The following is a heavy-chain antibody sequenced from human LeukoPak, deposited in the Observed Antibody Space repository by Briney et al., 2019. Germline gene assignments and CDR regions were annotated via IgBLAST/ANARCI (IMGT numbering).Heavy chain of an antibody. CDR3: ARDDSSGYWNFDY. Sequence: GGSLRLSCAASGFTVSSNYMSWVRQAPGKGLEWVSVIYSGGSTYYADSVKGRFTISRDNSKNTLYLQMNSLRAEDTAVYYCARDDSSGYWNFDYWGQGTLVTVSS. CDR2: IYSGGST. CDR1: GFTVSSNY. J-gene: IGHJ4*02. D-gene: IGHD3-22*01. V-gene: IGHV3-53*01.